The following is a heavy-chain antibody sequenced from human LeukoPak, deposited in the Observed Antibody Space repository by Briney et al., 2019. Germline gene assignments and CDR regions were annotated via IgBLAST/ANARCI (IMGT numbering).Heavy chain of an antibody. Sequence: ASLKVSCKPSGYTLTGYYTHSVRQAPPPGLESMGWINPNSGDTNYAQKFQGRVTMTRDTSISTAYMELSRLTSDDTAVYYCARGRYGFLSGYDYWGQGAMVTVSS. CDR2: INPNSGDT. D-gene: IGHD3-22*01. J-gene: IGHJ4*02. CDR3: ARGRYGFLSGYDY. CDR1: GYTLTGYY. V-gene: IGHV1-2*02.